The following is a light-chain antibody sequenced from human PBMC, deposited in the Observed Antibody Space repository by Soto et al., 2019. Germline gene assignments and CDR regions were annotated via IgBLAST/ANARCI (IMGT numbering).Light chain of an antibody. J-gene: IGLJ3*02. Sequence: QSVLTQPPSLSGTPGQRVTISCSGSNSNIGRYSVNWYQHFPGTAPKILIYSDDERPSGVPDRSFGSKSGTSASLAISVCQSEAEDEDDCAAWDDNLNGRLFGGGTKLTVL. V-gene: IGLV1-44*01. CDR1: NSNIGRYS. CDR2: SDD. CDR3: AAWDDNLNGRL.